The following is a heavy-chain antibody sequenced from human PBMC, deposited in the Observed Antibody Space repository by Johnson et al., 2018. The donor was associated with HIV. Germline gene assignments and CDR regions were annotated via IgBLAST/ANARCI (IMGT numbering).Heavy chain of an antibody. V-gene: IGHV3-30*03. Sequence: QMLLVESGGGVVQPGRSLRLSCAASGFTFSSMHWDRQAPGKGLEWVAVISHDGSHKYYADSVKCRFSLSRDISKNTLYLQMKSLSPEDTAVYFCAVTSIAGRPKWQDVFDIWGQGTMVTVSS. D-gene: IGHD6-6*01. CDR2: ISHDGSHK. CDR1: GFTFSS. J-gene: IGHJ3*02. CDR3: AVTSIAGRPKWQDVFDI.